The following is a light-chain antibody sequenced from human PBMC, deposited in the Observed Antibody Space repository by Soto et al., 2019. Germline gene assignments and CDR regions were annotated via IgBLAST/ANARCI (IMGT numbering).Light chain of an antibody. V-gene: IGKV3-20*01. CDR3: QEYGSSRT. Sequence: EIVLTQSPGTLSLSSGETATLSCRASQSVSSSYLAWYQLKPGQAPRLLIYGASSRATGIPDRFSGSGSGTDVTLTISRLEPEDFAVYYCQEYGSSRTFGQGTKVEI. CDR2: GAS. CDR1: QSVSSSY. J-gene: IGKJ1*01.